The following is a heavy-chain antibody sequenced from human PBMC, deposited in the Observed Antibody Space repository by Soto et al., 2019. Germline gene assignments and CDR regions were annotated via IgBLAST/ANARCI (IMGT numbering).Heavy chain of an antibody. CDR3: ARHGRITMVRGGSMVYGMDV. CDR2: IYPGDSDT. V-gene: IGHV5-51*01. D-gene: IGHD3-10*01. CDR1: GYSFTSYW. J-gene: IGHJ6*02. Sequence: PGESLKISCKGSGYSFTSYWIGCVRQMPGKGLEWMGFIYPGDSDTRYSPSFQGQVTISADKSISTAYLQWSSLKASHTAMYDCARHGRITMVRGGSMVYGMDVWGQGTTVTVSS.